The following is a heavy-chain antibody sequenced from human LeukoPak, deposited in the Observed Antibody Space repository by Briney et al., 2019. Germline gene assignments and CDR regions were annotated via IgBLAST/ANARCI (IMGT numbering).Heavy chain of an antibody. D-gene: IGHD3-16*02. CDR3: ARASRLGELSLGY. CDR1: GGSISSSSYY. Sequence: PSETLSLTCTVSGGSISSSSYYWGWIRQPPGKGLEWIGSIYYSGSTYYNPSLKSRVTISVDTSKNQFSLKLSSVTAADTAVYYCARASRLGELSLGYWGQGTLVTVSS. CDR2: IYYSGST. V-gene: IGHV4-39*01. J-gene: IGHJ4*02.